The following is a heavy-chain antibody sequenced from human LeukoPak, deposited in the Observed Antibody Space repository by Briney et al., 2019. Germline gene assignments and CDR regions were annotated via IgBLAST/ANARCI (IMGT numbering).Heavy chain of an antibody. V-gene: IGHV4-59*01. CDR1: GGSISSYY. CDR2: IYYRGST. D-gene: IGHD5-18*01. J-gene: IGHJ3*02. CDR3: ASSGYSYGFLTFDI. Sequence: SETLSLTCTVSGGSISSYYWSWIRQPPGKGLEWIGYIYYRGSTNYNPSLKSRVTISVDTSKNQFSLKLSSVTAADTAVYYCASSGYSYGFLTFDIWGQGTMVTVSS.